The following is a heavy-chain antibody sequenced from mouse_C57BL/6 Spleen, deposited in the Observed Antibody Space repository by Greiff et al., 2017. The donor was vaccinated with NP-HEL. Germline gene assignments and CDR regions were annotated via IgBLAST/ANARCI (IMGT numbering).Heavy chain of an antibody. D-gene: IGHD1-1*01. V-gene: IGHV1-54*01. CDR3: ARDGSSRRYAMDY. CDR1: GYAFTNYL. Sequence: QVQLQQSGAELVRPGTSVKVSCKASGYAFTNYLIEWVKQRPGQGLEWIGVINPGSGGTNYNEKFKGKATLTADKSSSTAYMQLSSLTSEDSAVYFCARDGSSRRYAMDYWGQGTSVTVSS. J-gene: IGHJ4*01. CDR2: INPGSGGT.